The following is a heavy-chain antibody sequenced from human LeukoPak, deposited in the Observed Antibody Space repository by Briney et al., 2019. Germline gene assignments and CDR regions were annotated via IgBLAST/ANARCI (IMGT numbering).Heavy chain of an antibody. D-gene: IGHD2-15*01. Sequence: GSSVKVSCKASGGTFSSYAISWVRQAPGQGLEWMGGIIPIFGTANYAQKFQGRVTITADKSTSTAYMELSSLRSEDTAVYYCARTYCSGGSCYSFYWEANWFDPWGQGTLVTVSS. CDR2: IIPIFGTA. CDR3: ARTYCSGGSCYSFYWEANWFDP. V-gene: IGHV1-69*06. CDR1: GGTFSSYA. J-gene: IGHJ5*02.